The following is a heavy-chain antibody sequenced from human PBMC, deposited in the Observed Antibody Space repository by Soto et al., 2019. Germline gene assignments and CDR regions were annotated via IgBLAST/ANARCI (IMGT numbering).Heavy chain of an antibody. CDR1: GYSFTSYC. J-gene: IGHJ5*02. Sequence: GESLKSSCKGSGYSFTSYCISWVRQMHGKGLEWMGRIDPSDSYTNYSPSFQGHVTISADESISTAYLQWSSLKASDTAMYYCARLPPGIAVAGTNWFDPWGQGTLVTVSS. V-gene: IGHV5-10-1*01. CDR2: IDPSDSYT. CDR3: ARLPPGIAVAGTNWFDP. D-gene: IGHD6-19*01.